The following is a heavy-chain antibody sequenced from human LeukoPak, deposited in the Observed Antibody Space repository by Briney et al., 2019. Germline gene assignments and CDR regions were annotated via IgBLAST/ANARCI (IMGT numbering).Heavy chain of an antibody. CDR2: IGSSGTTR. CDR1: GFPFSIYE. D-gene: IGHD6-19*01. J-gene: IGHJ4*02. CDR3: ALLAVASDFDY. V-gene: IGHV3-48*03. Sequence: GGSLRLSCAVSGFPFSIYEMNWVRQAPGKGLEWVSNIGSSGTTRYYADSVKGRFSISRDNAKNSLYLQMNSLRVEDTGVYYCALLAVASDFDYWGQGALVTVSS.